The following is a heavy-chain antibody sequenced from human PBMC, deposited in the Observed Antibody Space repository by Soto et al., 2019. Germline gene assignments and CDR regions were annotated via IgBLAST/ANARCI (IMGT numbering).Heavy chain of an antibody. CDR1: GGSISSGDYY. CDR2: IYYSGST. V-gene: IGHV4-30-4*01. Sequence: SETLSLTCTVSGGSISSGDYYWSWIRQPPGKGLEWIGYIYYSGSTYYNPSLKSRVTISVDTPKNQFSLKLSSVTAADTAVYYCARASGVTMIVVVMDEYYFDYWGQGTLVTV. CDR3: ARASGVTMIVVVMDEYYFDY. D-gene: IGHD3-22*01. J-gene: IGHJ4*02.